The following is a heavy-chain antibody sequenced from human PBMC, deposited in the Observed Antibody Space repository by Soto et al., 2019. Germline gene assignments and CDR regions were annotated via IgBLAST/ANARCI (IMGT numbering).Heavy chain of an antibody. CDR2: FYYSGST. CDR1: GGSISSYY. J-gene: IGHJ5*02. Sequence: SETMSLTCTVSGGSISSYYWSWIRQTPGKGLEWIGYFYYSGSTNYNPSLRSRVTISENTSKNQFSLQLNFVTAADTAVYYCARLPQALYQQNWFDPWGQGTLVTVSS. CDR3: ARLPQALYQQNWFDP. D-gene: IGHD2-2*01. V-gene: IGHV4-59*08.